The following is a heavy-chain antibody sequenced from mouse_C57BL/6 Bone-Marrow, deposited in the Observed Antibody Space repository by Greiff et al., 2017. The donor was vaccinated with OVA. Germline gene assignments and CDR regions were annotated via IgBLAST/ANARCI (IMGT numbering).Heavy chain of an antibody. J-gene: IGHJ1*03. Sequence: QVQLKESGPGLVQPSQSLSITCTVSGFSLTSYGVHWVRQPPGKGLEWLGVIWSGGSTDYNAAFISRLSISKDNSKSQVFFKMNSLQADDTAIYYCAKNYYSSYWYFDVWGTGTTVTVSS. CDR1: GFSLTSYG. CDR3: AKNYYSSYWYFDV. D-gene: IGHD2-12*01. CDR2: IWSGGST. V-gene: IGHV2-4*01.